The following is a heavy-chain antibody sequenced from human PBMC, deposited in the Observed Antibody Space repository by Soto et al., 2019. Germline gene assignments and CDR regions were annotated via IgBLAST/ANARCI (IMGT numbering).Heavy chain of an antibody. D-gene: IGHD2-2*02. V-gene: IGHV4-34*01. CDR2: INHSGST. J-gene: IGHJ4*02. Sequence: QVQLQQWGAGLLKPSETLSLTCAVYGGSFSGYYWSWIRQPPGKGLEWIGEINHSGSTNYNPSLKSRVTISVDTSKNQFSLKLSSVTAADTAVYYCARSLYCSSTSCYTCENNVRDYWGQGTLVTVSS. CDR1: GGSFSGYY. CDR3: ARSLYCSSTSCYTCENNVRDY.